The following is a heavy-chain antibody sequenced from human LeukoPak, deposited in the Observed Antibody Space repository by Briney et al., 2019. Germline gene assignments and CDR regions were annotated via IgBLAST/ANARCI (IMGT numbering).Heavy chain of an antibody. Sequence: GGSLRLSCAASGFTFSNIAISWVRHAPGKGLEWVSAITSGGGNTYYADFVKGRFTVCRDKSKHTLHRQMNRQRAEDTAVYYCAKRRDYSGGCSSYFDYWGQGALVTVSS. CDR1: GFTFSNIA. CDR2: ITSGGGNT. CDR3: AKRRDYSGGCSSYFDY. D-gene: IGHD2-15*01. J-gene: IGHJ4*02. V-gene: IGHV3-23*01.